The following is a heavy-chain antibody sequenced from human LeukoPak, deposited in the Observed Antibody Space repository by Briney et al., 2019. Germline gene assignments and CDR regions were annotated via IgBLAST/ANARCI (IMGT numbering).Heavy chain of an antibody. Sequence: GESLKISCKGSGYSFTGYWIGWVRQMPGKGLEWMGIIYPGDSDTRYSPSFQGQVTISADKSISTAYLQWSSLKASDTAMYYCASLPPAAAYSSGWYGAFDIWGQGTMVTVSS. J-gene: IGHJ3*02. V-gene: IGHV5-51*01. CDR3: ASLPPAAAYSSGWYGAFDI. CDR2: IYPGDSDT. D-gene: IGHD6-19*01. CDR1: GYSFTGYW.